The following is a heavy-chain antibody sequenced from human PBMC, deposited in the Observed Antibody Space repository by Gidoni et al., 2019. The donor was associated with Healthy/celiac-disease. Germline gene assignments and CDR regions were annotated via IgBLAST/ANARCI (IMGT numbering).Heavy chain of an antibody. Sequence: EVQLVESGGGLVQPGGSLRLSCAASGFTFSSYSMNWVRQAPGKGLEWVSYISSSSSTIYYADSVKGRFTISRDNAKNSLYLLMNSLRDEDTAVYYCARDTALTELDYWGQGTLVTVSS. J-gene: IGHJ4*02. CDR2: ISSSSSTI. CDR3: ARDTALTELDY. CDR1: GFTFSSYS. D-gene: IGHD7-27*01. V-gene: IGHV3-48*02.